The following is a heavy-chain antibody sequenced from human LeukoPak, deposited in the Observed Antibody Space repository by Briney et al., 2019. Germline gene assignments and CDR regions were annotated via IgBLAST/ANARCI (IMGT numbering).Heavy chain of an antibody. J-gene: IGHJ4*02. CDR3: ARSFSSSWYGGFDY. D-gene: IGHD6-13*01. CDR1: GFTFSSYA. Sequence: GGSLRLSCAASGFTFSSYAMHWVRQAPGKGLKWVAVISYDGSNKYYADSVKGRFTISRDNSKNTLYLQMNSLRAEDTAVYYCARSFSSSWYGGFDYWGQGTLVTVSS. CDR2: ISYDGSNK. V-gene: IGHV3-30*04.